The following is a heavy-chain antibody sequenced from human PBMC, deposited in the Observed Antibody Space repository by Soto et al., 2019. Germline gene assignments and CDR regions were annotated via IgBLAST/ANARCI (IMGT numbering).Heavy chain of an antibody. V-gene: IGHV1-3*01. CDR3: ARDKGIATTGTGPKVNWFDP. D-gene: IGHD6-13*01. CDR2: INAGNGNT. Sequence: ASVEVSCTAXGYTFNSCSMHWACQAPGQGLEWMGWINAGNGNTQYSQKFQGRVTITRDTSASTAYMELSSLRSEDTAVYYCARDKGIATTGTGPKVNWFDPWGQGTLVTVSS. CDR1: GYTFNSCS. J-gene: IGHJ5*02.